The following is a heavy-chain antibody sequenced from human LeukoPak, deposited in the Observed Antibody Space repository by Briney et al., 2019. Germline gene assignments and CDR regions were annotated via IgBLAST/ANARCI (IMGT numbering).Heavy chain of an antibody. CDR2: ISGSGGST. CDR3: AKGQAVRGVGRGCYFDY. J-gene: IGHJ4*02. Sequence: PGGSLRLSCAASGFTFSSYAMSWVRQAPGKGQEWVSAISGSGGSTYYADSVKGRFTISRDNSKNTLYLQMNSLRAEDTAVYYCAKGQAVRGVGRGCYFDYWGQGTLVTVSS. CDR1: GFTFSSYA. D-gene: IGHD3-10*01. V-gene: IGHV3-23*01.